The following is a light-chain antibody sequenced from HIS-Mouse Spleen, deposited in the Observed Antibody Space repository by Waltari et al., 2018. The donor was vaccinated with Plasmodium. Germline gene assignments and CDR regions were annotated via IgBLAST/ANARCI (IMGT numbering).Light chain of an antibody. CDR3: YSTDSSGNHRV. Sequence: SYELTQPPSVSVSPGQTARITCSGAALQKNYASWYQQKSGQAPVLVIYEDSNRPSGLPERFSGASSGTMATLTISGAQVEDEADYYCYSTDSSGNHRVFGGGTKLTVL. CDR2: EDS. CDR1: ALQKNY. J-gene: IGLJ3*02. V-gene: IGLV3-10*01.